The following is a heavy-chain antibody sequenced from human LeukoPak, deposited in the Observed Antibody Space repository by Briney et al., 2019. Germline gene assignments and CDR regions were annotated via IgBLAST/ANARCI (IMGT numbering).Heavy chain of an antibody. CDR3: ARLARAYYDSSGSRDDAFDI. CDR2: ISSSSYI. Sequence: GSLRLSCAASGFTFSSYSMNWVRQAPGKGLEWVSSISSSSYIYYADSVKGRFTISRDNAKNSLYLQMNSLRAEDTAVYYCARLARAYYDSSGSRDDAFDIWGQGTMVTVSS. V-gene: IGHV3-21*01. J-gene: IGHJ3*02. CDR1: GFTFSSYS. D-gene: IGHD3-22*01.